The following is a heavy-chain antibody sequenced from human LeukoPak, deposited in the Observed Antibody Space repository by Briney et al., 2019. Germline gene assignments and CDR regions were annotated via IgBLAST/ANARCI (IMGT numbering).Heavy chain of an antibody. J-gene: IGHJ6*02. CDR2: ISNNGGYT. D-gene: IGHD3-16*01. CDR3: AKYERTYYYYGMDV. V-gene: IGHV3-23*01. CDR1: GFTFSSSA. Sequence: PGGSLRLSCAASGFTFSSSAMSWVRQAPGKGLEWVSAISNNGGYTYYADSVQGRFTISRDNSKSTLCLQMNSLRAEDTAVYYCAKYERTYYYYGMDVWGQGTTVTVSS.